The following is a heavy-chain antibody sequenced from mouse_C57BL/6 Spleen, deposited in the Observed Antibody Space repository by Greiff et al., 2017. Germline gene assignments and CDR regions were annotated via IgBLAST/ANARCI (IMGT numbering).Heavy chain of an antibody. V-gene: IGHV1-64*01. D-gene: IGHD1-1*01. J-gene: IGHJ2*01. CDR2: IHPNSGST. CDR1: GYTFTSYW. CDR3: ARGGITTVVAGDY. Sequence: QVQLKESGAELVKPGASVKLSCKASGYTFTSYWMHWVKQRPGQGLEWIGMIHPNSGSTKDNEKFKSKATLTVDKSSSTAYMQLSSLTSEDSAVYYCARGGITTVVAGDYWGKGTTLIVSS.